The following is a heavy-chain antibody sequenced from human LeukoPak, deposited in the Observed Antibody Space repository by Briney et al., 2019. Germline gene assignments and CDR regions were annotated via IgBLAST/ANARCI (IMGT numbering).Heavy chain of an antibody. D-gene: IGHD3-22*01. CDR3: ATDPTSYDSSGYYPLDY. CDR2: INAGNGNT. Sequence: GASVKVSCKASGYTFTSYAMHWVRQAPGQRLEWMGWINAGNGNTKYSQKFQGRVTITRDTSASTAYMELSSLRSEDTAVYYCATDPTSYDSSGYYPLDYWGQGTLVTVSS. CDR1: GYTFTSYA. V-gene: IGHV1-3*01. J-gene: IGHJ4*02.